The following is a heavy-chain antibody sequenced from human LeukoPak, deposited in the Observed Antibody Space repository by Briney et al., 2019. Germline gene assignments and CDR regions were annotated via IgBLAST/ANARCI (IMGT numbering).Heavy chain of an antibody. V-gene: IGHV3-9*01. D-gene: IGHD6-13*01. Sequence: PGGSLRLSCAASGFTFDDYAMHWVRQAPGKGLEWVSGISWNSGSIGYADSVKGRFTISRDNAKNSLYLQMNSLRAEDTALYYCAKVLAAAGPHDAFDIWGQGTMVTVSS. CDR2: ISWNSGSI. J-gene: IGHJ3*02. CDR3: AKVLAAAGPHDAFDI. CDR1: GFTFDDYA.